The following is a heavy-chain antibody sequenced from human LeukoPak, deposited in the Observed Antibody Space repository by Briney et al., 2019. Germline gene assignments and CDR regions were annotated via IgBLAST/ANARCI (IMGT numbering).Heavy chain of an antibody. CDR1: GFTFSSYG. Sequence: GGSLRRSCTASGFTFSSYGMSWVRQAPGKGLQWVSAISYNDGSTYYADSVKGRFTISRDNSKNTLYLQMNSLRAEDTATYYCAKDSPLLTIWGQGTMVTVSS. CDR3: AKDSPLLTI. CDR2: ISYNDGST. J-gene: IGHJ3*02. V-gene: IGHV3-23*01.